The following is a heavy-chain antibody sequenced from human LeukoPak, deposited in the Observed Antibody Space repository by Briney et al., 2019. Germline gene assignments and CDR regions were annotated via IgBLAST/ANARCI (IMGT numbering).Heavy chain of an antibody. CDR3: AKEGRSLQTY. V-gene: IGHV3-7*03. J-gene: IGHJ4*02. CDR2: IKEDGTET. D-gene: IGHD5-24*01. CDR1: GFMFSSNW. Sequence: GGSLSFSCAASGFMFSSNWVSWVRLAPGRGLGGVANIKEDGTETYYVDSVKGRFTISRDNAKNSLYLQMNSLRVEDTAVYYCAKEGRSLQTYWGQGTLVTVSS.